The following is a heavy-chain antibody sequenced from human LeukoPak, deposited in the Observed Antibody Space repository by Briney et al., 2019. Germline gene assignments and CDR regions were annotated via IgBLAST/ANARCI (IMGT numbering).Heavy chain of an antibody. V-gene: IGHV1-8*01. CDR3: ARRLSRESGYSYGSKKYYFDY. J-gene: IGHJ4*02. CDR1: GYTFTSYD. CDR2: MNPNSGNT. Sequence: GASVKVSCKASGYTFTSYDINWVRQATGQGLEWMGWMNPNSGNTGYAQKFQGRVTMTRNTSTSTAYMELSSLRSEDTAVYYCARRLSRESGYSYGSKKYYFDYWGQGTLVTVSS. D-gene: IGHD5-18*01.